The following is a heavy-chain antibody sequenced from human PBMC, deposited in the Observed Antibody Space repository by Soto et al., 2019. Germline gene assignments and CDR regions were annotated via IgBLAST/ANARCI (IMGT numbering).Heavy chain of an antibody. D-gene: IGHD5-12*01. J-gene: IGHJ4*02. CDR1: GFTFRNYA. Sequence: QVQLVESGGGVVQTGASLRLSCAASGFTFRNYAMHWVRQAPGKGLEWLAVISYDGTVKFNRDSGKGRFTISRDNSNNILYLQLTSLRPEDTALYYCARDPYSGFLFDLWGTGTQVTVSS. CDR3: ARDPYSGFLFDL. V-gene: IGHV3-30*04. CDR2: ISYDGTVK.